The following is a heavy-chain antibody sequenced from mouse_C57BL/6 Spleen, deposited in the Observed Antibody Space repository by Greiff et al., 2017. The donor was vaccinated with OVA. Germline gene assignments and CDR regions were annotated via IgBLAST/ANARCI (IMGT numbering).Heavy chain of an antibody. CDR1: GYSITSGYY. CDR3: ASIYYDYPLYAMDY. CDR2: ISYDGSN. Sequence: EVKLVESGPGLVKPSQSLSLTCSVTGYSITSGYYWNWIRQFPGNKLEWMGYISYDGSNNYNPSLKNRISITRDTSKNQFFLKLNSVTTEDTATYYCASIYYDYPLYAMDYWGQGTSVTVSS. J-gene: IGHJ4*01. D-gene: IGHD2-4*01. V-gene: IGHV3-6*01.